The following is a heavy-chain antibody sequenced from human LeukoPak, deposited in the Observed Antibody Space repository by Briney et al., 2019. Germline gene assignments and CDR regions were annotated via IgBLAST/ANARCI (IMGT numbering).Heavy chain of an antibody. J-gene: IGHJ4*02. Sequence: SETLSLTCTVSGVSVISSYWSWVRQPPGKGLEYIGFIHHSGDTKYNPSLKSRVTMSVDTSKSQFSLRLSSVTAADSAVYYCARHNGVSYLDYWARGTLVTVSS. V-gene: IGHV4-59*02. CDR1: GVSVISSY. CDR3: ARHNGVSYLDY. CDR2: IHHSGDT. D-gene: IGHD2-8*01.